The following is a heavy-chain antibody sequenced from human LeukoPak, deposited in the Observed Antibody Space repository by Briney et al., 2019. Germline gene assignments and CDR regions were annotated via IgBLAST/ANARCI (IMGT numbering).Heavy chain of an antibody. D-gene: IGHD1-7*01. Sequence: GASVKASCKVSGYTLTELSMHRVRQAPGKGLEWMGGFDPEDGETIYAQKFQGRVTMTEGTSTDTAYMELRSLRSEDTAVYSCATGPRSTYNWNYLYYFDYWGQGTLVTVSS. CDR2: FDPEDGET. J-gene: IGHJ4*02. V-gene: IGHV1-24*01. CDR3: ATGPRSTYNWNYLYYFDY. CDR1: GYTLTELS.